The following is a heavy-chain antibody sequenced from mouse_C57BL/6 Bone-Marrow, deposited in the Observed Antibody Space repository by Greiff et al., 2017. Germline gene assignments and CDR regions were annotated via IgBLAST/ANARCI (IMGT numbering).Heavy chain of an antibody. CDR3: ARGGSPLDY. CDR2: INPGSGGT. J-gene: IGHJ2*01. D-gene: IGHD1-1*02. CDR1: GYAFTNYL. V-gene: IGHV1-54*01. Sequence: QVQLQQSGAELVRPGTSVKVSCKASGYAFTNYLIEWVTQRPGQGLAWIGVINPGSGGTNYNEKFKGKATLTADKSSSTAYMQLSSLTSEDSAVYFCARGGSPLDYWGQGTTLTVSS.